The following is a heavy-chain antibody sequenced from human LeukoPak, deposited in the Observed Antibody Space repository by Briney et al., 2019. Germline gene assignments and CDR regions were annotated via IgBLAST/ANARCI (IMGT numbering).Heavy chain of an antibody. CDR2: INSGGSRT. D-gene: IGHD1-14*01. CDR3: ARSNQADDY. CDR1: GFTFSSYS. Sequence: GGSLRLSCAASGFTFSSYSMNWVRQVPGKGLVWVSRINSGGSRTTYADSVKGRFTISRDNAKNTLYLQMDSLRAEDTGVYYCARSNQADDYWGQGTLVTVSS. V-gene: IGHV3-74*01. J-gene: IGHJ4*02.